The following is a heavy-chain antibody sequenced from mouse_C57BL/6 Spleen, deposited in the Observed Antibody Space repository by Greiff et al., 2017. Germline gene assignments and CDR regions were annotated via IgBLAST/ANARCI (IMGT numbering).Heavy chain of an antibody. CDR3: ARGLRMDY. J-gene: IGHJ4*01. CDR2: IYPSDGST. CDR1: GYTFTDHT. D-gene: IGHD3-2*02. V-gene: IGHV1-78*01. Sequence: VQLQQSDAGLVKPGASVKLSCEVSGYTFTDHTIHWMQQAPEQGLEWIGYIYPSDGSTKYNETFKGKATLTADKSSSTAYMQLNSLTSADSAVYCCARGLRMDYWGQGTSVTVSS.